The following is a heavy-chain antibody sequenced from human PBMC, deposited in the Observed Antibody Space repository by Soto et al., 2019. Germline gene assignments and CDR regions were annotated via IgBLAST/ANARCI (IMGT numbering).Heavy chain of an antibody. J-gene: IGHJ5*02. Sequence: PSETLSLTCTVSGGSISSGDYYWSWIRQPTGKGLEWIVYIYYSGSTYYNPSLKSRVTMSIDTSKNQFSLKLGSVTAADTAVEYSARYTVTTISDTDWFDPWGQWSLVTVSS. D-gene: IGHD4-17*01. CDR3: ARYTVTTISDTDWFDP. CDR2: IYYSGST. V-gene: IGHV4-30-4*01. CDR1: GGSISSGDYY.